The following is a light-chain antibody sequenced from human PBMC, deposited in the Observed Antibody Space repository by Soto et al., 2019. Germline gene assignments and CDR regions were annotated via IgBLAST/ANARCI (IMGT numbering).Light chain of an antibody. V-gene: IGLV1-47*01. CDR1: SPNIGSNF. Sequence: QPVLTQPPSASGTPGQRVAISCSGSSPNIGSNFAYWYQHFPGTAPKLLILRNNQRPSGVPDRFSASKSGTSASLSISGLRPEDEADYYCAAWDDSLKSVVFGGGTKLTVL. CDR3: AAWDDSLKSVV. J-gene: IGLJ2*01. CDR2: RNN.